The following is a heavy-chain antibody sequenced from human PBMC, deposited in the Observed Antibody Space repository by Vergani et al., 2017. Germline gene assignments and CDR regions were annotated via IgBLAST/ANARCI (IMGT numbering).Heavy chain of an antibody. Sequence: EVQLLESGGGLLQPGGSLRLSCAASGFTFSSYAMSWVRQAPGKGLEWVSLIGGSGVHTYYADSVKGRFTISRDNSKNTLYLQMNSLRAEDTAVYYCASLMGYGMDVWGQGTTVTVSS. V-gene: IGHV3-23*01. CDR1: GFTFSSYA. J-gene: IGHJ6*02. CDR3: ASLMGYGMDV. CDR2: IGGSGVHT. D-gene: IGHD3-16*01.